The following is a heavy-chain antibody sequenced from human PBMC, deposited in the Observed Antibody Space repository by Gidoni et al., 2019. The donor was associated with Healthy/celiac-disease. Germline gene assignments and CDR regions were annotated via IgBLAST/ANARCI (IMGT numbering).Heavy chain of an antibody. J-gene: IGHJ3*02. D-gene: IGHD2-21*01. CDR3: ASILDDAFDI. CDR1: GYTFTGYY. CDR2: INPNSGGT. V-gene: IGHV1-2*07. Sequence: VQLVQSGAEVKKPGASVTVSCPASGYTFTGYYMHWVRQAPGQGLEWMGWINPNSGGTNYAHKFQGRVTRTRDTDISTADRELSRLRSDDTAVYYCASILDDAFDIWGQGTMVTVSS.